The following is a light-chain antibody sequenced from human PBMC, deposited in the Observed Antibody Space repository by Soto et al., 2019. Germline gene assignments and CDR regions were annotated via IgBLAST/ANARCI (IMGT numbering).Light chain of an antibody. CDR3: QQYNGYSSYT. J-gene: IGKJ2*01. V-gene: IGKV1-5*01. Sequence: DIQMTQSPSTLSASVGDRVTITCRASQSISSWLAWYQQKPGKAPKLLIYDASTLQSGVPSRFSGSGSGTEFTLTISSLQPDDFATYYCQQYNGYSSYTFGQGTKVDMK. CDR2: DAS. CDR1: QSISSW.